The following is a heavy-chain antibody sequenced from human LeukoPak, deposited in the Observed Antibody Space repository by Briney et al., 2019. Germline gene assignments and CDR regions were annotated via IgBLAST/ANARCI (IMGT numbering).Heavy chain of an antibody. J-gene: IGHJ4*02. Sequence: GESLKISCQGSGYRFTNYWIGWVRQMPGKGPEWMAIIYPGDSDTRYSPSFQGRVTISADKSISTAYLQWSSLKASDTAMYYCARQELYGDYKFDYWGQGTLVTVSS. V-gene: IGHV5-51*01. CDR2: IYPGDSDT. CDR3: ARQELYGDYKFDY. D-gene: IGHD4-17*01. CDR1: GYRFTNYW.